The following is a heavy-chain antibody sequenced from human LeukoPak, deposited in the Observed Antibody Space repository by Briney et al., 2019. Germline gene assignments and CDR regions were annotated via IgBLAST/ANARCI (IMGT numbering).Heavy chain of an antibody. CDR2: INPILGIA. Sequence: VASVTVSCKASGGTFSSYAISWVRQAPGQGLEWMGRINPILGIANYAQKFQGRVTITADKSTSTAYMELSSLRSEDTAVYYCARDLIPLYYYGSGTSLLEYNWFDPWGQGTLVTVSS. J-gene: IGHJ5*02. V-gene: IGHV1-69*04. D-gene: IGHD3-10*01. CDR3: ARDLIPLYYYGSGTSLLEYNWFDP. CDR1: GGTFSSYA.